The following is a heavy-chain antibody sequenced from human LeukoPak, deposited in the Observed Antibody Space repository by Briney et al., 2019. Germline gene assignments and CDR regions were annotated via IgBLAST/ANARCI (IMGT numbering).Heavy chain of an antibody. Sequence: ASVTVSCKASGYTFTGYGISWVRQAPGQGLEWMGWISAYNGNTNYAQKLQGRVTMTTDTSTTTAYMEVRSLRSDGTAVYYCARDGHTAMVMFGYWGQGTLVTVSS. V-gene: IGHV1-18*01. J-gene: IGHJ4*02. CDR1: GYTFTGYG. D-gene: IGHD5-18*01. CDR2: ISAYNGNT. CDR3: ARDGHTAMVMFGY.